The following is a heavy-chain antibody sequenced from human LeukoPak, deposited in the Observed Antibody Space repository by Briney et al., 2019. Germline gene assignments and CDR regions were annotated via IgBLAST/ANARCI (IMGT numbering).Heavy chain of an antibody. CDR1: GFTFDDYA. CDR3: ARVGYSGWNLEY. V-gene: IGHV3-7*01. J-gene: IGHJ4*02. CDR2: INQGGSVK. Sequence: GGSLRLSCAASGFTFDDYAMYWVRQAPGKGLEWVANINQGGSVKYYVDSVKGRFTISRDDAKNSLYVQMNSLRDEDTAVYYCARVGYSGWNLEYWGQGTLVTVSS. D-gene: IGHD5-12*01.